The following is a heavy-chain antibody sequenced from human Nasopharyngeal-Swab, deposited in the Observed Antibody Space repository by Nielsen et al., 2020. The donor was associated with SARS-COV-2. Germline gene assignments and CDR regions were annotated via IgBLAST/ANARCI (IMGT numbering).Heavy chain of an antibody. J-gene: IGHJ3*02. D-gene: IGHD3-16*02. CDR3: ARATYYDYVWGSYRPGAFDI. V-gene: IGHV4-34*01. CDR2: INHSGST. Sequence: RQAPGKGLEWIGEINHSGSTNYNPSLKSRVTISVDTSKNQFSLKLSSVTAADTAVYHCARATYYDYVWGSYRPGAFDIWGQGTMVTVSS.